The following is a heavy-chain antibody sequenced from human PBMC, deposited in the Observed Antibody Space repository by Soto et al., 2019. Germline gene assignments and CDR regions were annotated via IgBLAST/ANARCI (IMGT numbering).Heavy chain of an antibody. Sequence: LKISCKGSGYSFTSYWISWVRQMPGKGLAWMGRIDPSDSYTNYSPSFQGHVTISADKSISTAYLQWSSPKASDTAMYYCARSSQYSSEDWFDPWGQGTLVTVSS. D-gene: IGHD3-22*01. CDR3: ARSSQYSSEDWFDP. CDR2: IDPSDSYT. V-gene: IGHV5-10-1*01. CDR1: GYSFTSYW. J-gene: IGHJ5*02.